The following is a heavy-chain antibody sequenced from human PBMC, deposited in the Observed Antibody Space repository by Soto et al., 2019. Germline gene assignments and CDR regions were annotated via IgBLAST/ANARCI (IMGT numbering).Heavy chain of an antibody. J-gene: IGHJ4*02. Sequence: QVQRVQSGAEVKKPGASVKVSCKTSGYTFTSYGISWVRQAPGQRLEWMGWISAYNGNTTYAQTIQGRVTMTTDTTMRTAQNELMSPRSDDADVYCCASEGPPSLNWVQGTRVTVSS. CDR2: ISAYNGNT. D-gene: IGHD2-2*01. CDR1: GYTFTSYG. V-gene: IGHV1-18*01. CDR3: ASEGPPSLN.